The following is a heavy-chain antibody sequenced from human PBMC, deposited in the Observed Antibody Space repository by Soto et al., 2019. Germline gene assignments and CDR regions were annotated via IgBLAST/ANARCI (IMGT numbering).Heavy chain of an antibody. CDR3: ARDLPLYCSSTSCYGSGNYYYYYMDV. V-gene: IGHV1-46*03. CDR2: INPSGGST. Sequence: QVQLVQSGAEVKKPGASVKVSCKASGYTFTSYYMHWVRQAHGQGPEWMGIINPSGGSTSDEQKCQGRVTMTLDTSTITVYMELSSLRSEDTAVYYCARDLPLYCSSTSCYGSGNYYYYYMDVWGKGTTVTVSS. CDR1: GYTFTSYY. D-gene: IGHD2-2*01. J-gene: IGHJ6*03.